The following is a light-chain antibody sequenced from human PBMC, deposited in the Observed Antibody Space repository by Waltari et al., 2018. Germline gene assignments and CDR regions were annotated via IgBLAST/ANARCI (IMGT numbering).Light chain of an antibody. CDR3: QQYDFYSLT. CDR2: DAS. J-gene: IGKJ4*01. V-gene: IGKV1-5*01. CDR1: HTINNY. Sequence: DIQMTQSPSTLSASEGDRVTITCRASHTINNYFAWYQQKPGKAPKLVIYDASSLESGGPSRFSGSGSGTEFTLTISSLQPDDFATYYCQQYDFYSLTFGGGTRVEIK.